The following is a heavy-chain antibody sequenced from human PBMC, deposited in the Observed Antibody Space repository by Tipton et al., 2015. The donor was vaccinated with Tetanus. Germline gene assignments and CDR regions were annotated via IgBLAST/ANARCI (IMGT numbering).Heavy chain of an antibody. V-gene: IGHV4-31*03. CDR3: ARDQARGARGWNYFDY. Sequence: TLSLTCTVSGGSISSGGYYWSWIRQHPGEGLEWIGDIYYSGSTYYNPSLKSRVTISVDTSKNQFSLKLNSVTAADTAVYYCARDQARGARGWNYFDYWGQGTLVTASS. J-gene: IGHJ4*02. CDR1: GGSISSGGYY. D-gene: IGHD1-26*01. CDR2: IYYSGST.